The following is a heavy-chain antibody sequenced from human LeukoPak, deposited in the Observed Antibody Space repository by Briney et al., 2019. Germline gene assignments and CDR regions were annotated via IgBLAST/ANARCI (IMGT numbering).Heavy chain of an antibody. Sequence: GRSLRLSCAASGFTFSSYGMHWVRQAPGKGLEWVAVISHDGSNKYYADSVKGRFTISRDNSKNTLYLQMNSLRAEDTAVYYCAKARFGVLLPLWFGEGPWGQGTLVTVYS. V-gene: IGHV3-30*18. CDR1: GFTFSSYG. D-gene: IGHD3-10*01. J-gene: IGHJ5*02. CDR2: ISHDGSNK. CDR3: AKARFGVLLPLWFGEGP.